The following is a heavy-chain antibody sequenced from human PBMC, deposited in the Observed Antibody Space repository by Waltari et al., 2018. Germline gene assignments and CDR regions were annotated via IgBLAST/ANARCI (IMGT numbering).Heavy chain of an antibody. CDR1: GGSISSYY. D-gene: IGHD3-22*01. V-gene: IGHV4-4*07. Sequence: QVQLQESGPGLVKPSETLSLTCTVSGGSISSYYWSWIRQPAGKGLEWIGRIYTSGRTNYNPSLKSRVTMSVDTSKNQFSLKLSSVTAADTAVYYCARDRFYDSSGYYYYYYYMDVWGKGTTVTVSS. CDR2: IYTSGRT. CDR3: ARDRFYDSSGYYYYYYYMDV. J-gene: IGHJ6*03.